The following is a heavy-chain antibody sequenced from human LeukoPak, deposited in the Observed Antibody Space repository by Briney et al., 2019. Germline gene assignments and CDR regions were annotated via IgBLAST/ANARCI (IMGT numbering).Heavy chain of an antibody. CDR3: AREDGEGGGFDY. CDR1: GGXFSSYA. D-gene: IGHD3-16*01. J-gene: IGHJ4*02. Sequence: SVKVSCKASGGXFSSYAISWVRQAPGQGLEWMGRIIPILGIANYAQKFQGRVTITADKSTSTAYMELSSLRSEDTAVYYCAREDGEGGGFDYWGQGTLVTVSS. V-gene: IGHV1-69*04. CDR2: IIPILGIA.